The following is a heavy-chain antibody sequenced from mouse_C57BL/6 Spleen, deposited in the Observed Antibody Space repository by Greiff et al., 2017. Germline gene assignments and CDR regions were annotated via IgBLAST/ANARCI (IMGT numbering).Heavy chain of an antibody. CDR3: AREDAGDFDD. V-gene: IGHV5-4*01. CDR2: ISDGGSYT. Sequence: EVQGVESGGGLVKPGGSLKLSCAASGFTFSSYAMSWVRQTPEKRLEWVATISDGGSYTYYPDNVKGRFTISRDTAKNNLYLQMSHLKSEDTAMYYCAREDAGDFDDWGQGTTLTVSS. D-gene: IGHD4-1*01. J-gene: IGHJ2*01. CDR1: GFTFSSYA.